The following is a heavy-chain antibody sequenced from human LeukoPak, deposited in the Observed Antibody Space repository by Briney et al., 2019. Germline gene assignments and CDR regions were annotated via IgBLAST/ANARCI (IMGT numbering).Heavy chain of an antibody. CDR2: ISWNSGSI. V-gene: IGHV3-9*01. Sequence: PGGSLRLSCAASGFTFDDYAMHWVRQAPGKGLEWVSGISWNSGSIGYADSVKGRFTISRDNAKNSLYLQMNSLGAEDTAVYYCATATVGPDYWGQGTLVTVSS. D-gene: IGHD1-26*01. CDR1: GFTFDDYA. J-gene: IGHJ4*02. CDR3: ATATVGPDY.